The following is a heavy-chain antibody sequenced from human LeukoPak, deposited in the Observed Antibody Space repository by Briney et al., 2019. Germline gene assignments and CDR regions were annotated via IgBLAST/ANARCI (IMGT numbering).Heavy chain of an antibody. V-gene: IGHV3-11*04. CDR3: ARGREQLAQFVVIAYYMDV. J-gene: IGHJ6*03. Sequence: PGGSLRLSCVASGFAFSEYYMSWIRQAPGKGLEWVAKISSSGSTIYYADSVKGRFTISRDNAKNSLYLQMNILRAEDTAVYYCARGREQLAQFVVIAYYMDVWGKGTTVTVSS. CDR1: GFAFSEYY. CDR2: ISSSGSTI. D-gene: IGHD2-21*01.